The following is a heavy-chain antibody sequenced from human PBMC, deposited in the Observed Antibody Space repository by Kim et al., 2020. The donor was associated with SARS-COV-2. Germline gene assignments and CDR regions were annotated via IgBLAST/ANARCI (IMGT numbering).Heavy chain of an antibody. Sequence: SETLSLTCAVYGGSFSGYYWSWIRQPPGKGLEWIGEINHSGSTNYNPSLKSRVTISVDTSKNQFSLKLSSVTAADTAVYYCARRSDTAMVNWGQGTLVTVSS. J-gene: IGHJ4*02. CDR3: ARRSDTAMVN. CDR2: INHSGST. V-gene: IGHV4-34*01. D-gene: IGHD5-18*01. CDR1: GGSFSGYY.